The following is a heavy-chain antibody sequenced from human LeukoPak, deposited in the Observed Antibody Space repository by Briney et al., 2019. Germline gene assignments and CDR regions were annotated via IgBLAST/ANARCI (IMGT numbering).Heavy chain of an antibody. CDR3: ARHDGSSFIYYIDH. J-gene: IGHJ4*02. CDR1: GFSVTSCA. V-gene: IGHV3-23*01. Sequence: QSGGSLRLSCAASGFSVTSCAMSWVRQAPGKGLEWVSTISNSGYNTWYADSVKGRFTISRDNSQNTLYLQMCGLRAEDTALYYCARHDGSSFIYYIDHWGQGALDTVSS. CDR2: ISNSGYNT. D-gene: IGHD1-26*01.